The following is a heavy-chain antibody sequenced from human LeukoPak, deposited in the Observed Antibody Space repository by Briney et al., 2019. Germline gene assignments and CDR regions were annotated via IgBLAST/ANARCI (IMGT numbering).Heavy chain of an antibody. V-gene: IGHV3-74*01. CDR3: ARRGVVRRYMDV. J-gene: IGHJ6*03. CDR1: GFTFSSYG. CDR2: INSDGSST. Sequence: GGSLRLSCAASGFTFSSYGMSWVRQAPGKGLVWVSRINSDGSSTSYADSVKGRFTISRDNAKNTLYLQMNSLRAEDTAVYYCARRGVVRRYMDVWGKGTTVTVSS. D-gene: IGHD3-3*01.